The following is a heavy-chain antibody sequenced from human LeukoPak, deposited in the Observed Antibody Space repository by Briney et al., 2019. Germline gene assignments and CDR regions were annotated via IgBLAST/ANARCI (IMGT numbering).Heavy chain of an antibody. J-gene: IGHJ4*02. CDR3: ARGGSSWAHYFDY. V-gene: IGHV4-59*01. D-gene: IGHD6-13*01. CDR1: GGSISSYY. CDR2: IYYSGST. Sequence: SETLSLTCTVSGGSISSYYWSWIRQPPGKGLEWIGYIYYSGSTNYNPSLKSRVTISVDTSKNQFSLKLSSVTAADTAVYYCARGGSSWAHYFDYWGQGTLVTVSS.